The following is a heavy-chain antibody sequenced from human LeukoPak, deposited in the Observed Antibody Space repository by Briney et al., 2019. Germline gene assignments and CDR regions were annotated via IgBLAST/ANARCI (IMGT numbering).Heavy chain of an antibody. CDR2: IRSKANSYAT. Sequence: GGSLRLSCAASGFTFSGSAMHWVRQASGKGLEWVGRIRSKANSYATAYAASVKGRFTISRDDSKNTAYLQMNSLKTEDTAVYYCTSEKSKSVVGDYWGQGTLVTVSS. D-gene: IGHD2-21*01. V-gene: IGHV3-73*01. J-gene: IGHJ4*02. CDR1: GFTFSGSA. CDR3: TSEKSKSVVGDY.